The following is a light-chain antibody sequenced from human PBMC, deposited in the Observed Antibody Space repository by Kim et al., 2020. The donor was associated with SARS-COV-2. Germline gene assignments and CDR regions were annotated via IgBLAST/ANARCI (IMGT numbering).Light chain of an antibody. Sequence: DIQMTQSPSTLSASVGDKVTITCRASENIGDWLAWYQQKPGAVPNLLIYRASNLESGVPSRFSGSGSGTEFALTISSLQPDDFATYYCQHFNSYSSTFGQGTKLEIK. V-gene: IGKV1-5*03. CDR2: RAS. CDR3: QHFNSYSST. CDR1: ENIGDW. J-gene: IGKJ2*01.